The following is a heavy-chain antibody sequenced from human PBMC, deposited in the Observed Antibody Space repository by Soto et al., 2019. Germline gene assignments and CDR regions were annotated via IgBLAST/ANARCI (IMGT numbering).Heavy chain of an antibody. D-gene: IGHD5-18*01. Sequence: SETLSLTCTVSGGSISSSSYYWGWIRQPPGKGLEWIGSIYYSGSTYYNPSLKSRVTISVDTSKNQFSLKLSSVTAADTAVYYCARRGLPQYYYYGMDVWGQGTTVTVSS. J-gene: IGHJ6*02. CDR1: GGSISSSSYY. CDR2: IYYSGST. V-gene: IGHV4-39*01. CDR3: ARRGLPQYYYYGMDV.